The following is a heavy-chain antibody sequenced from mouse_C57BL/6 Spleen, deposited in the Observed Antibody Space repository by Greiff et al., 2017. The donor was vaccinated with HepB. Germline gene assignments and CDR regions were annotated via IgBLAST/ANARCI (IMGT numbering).Heavy chain of an antibody. CDR1: GFTFSSYG. CDR3: TRLREDYYAMDY. D-gene: IGHD2-4*01. J-gene: IGHJ4*01. CDR2: ISSGGSYT. V-gene: IGHV5-6*01. Sequence: EVQLVESGGDLVKPGGSLKLSCAASGFTFSSYGMSWVRQTPDKRLEWVATISSGGSYTYYPDSVKGRFTISRDNAKNTLYLQMSSLKSEDTAMYYCTRLREDYYAMDYWGQGTSVTVSS.